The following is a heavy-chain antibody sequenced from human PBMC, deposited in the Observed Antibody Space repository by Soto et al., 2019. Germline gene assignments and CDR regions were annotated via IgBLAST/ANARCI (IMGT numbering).Heavy chain of an antibody. CDR2: ISGSGGIT. V-gene: IGHV3-23*01. D-gene: IGHD1-26*01. Sequence: GWSLRLSCAASGFTFGSYAMSWVRRAPGKGLEWVSTISGSGGITNYADSVKGRFTISRDNSKNTLFLQMNSLRAEDTAVYYCARAEDSRGGYRDFDYWGQGTLVTVSS. J-gene: IGHJ4*02. CDR3: ARAEDSRGGYRDFDY. CDR1: GFTFGSYA.